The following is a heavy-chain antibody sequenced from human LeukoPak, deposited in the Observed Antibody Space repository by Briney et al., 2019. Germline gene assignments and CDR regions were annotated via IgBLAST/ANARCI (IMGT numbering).Heavy chain of an antibody. V-gene: IGHV4-61*02. D-gene: IGHD6-19*01. CDR3: ARASSGWLYYFDY. CDR1: GGSISSGSYY. Sequence: PSQTLSLTCTVSGGSISSGSYYWSWIRQPAGKGLEWIGRIYTSGSTYYNPSLKSRVTISVDRSKNQFSLKLSSVTAADTAVYYCARASSGWLYYFDYWGQGTLVTVSS. CDR2: IYTSGST. J-gene: IGHJ4*02.